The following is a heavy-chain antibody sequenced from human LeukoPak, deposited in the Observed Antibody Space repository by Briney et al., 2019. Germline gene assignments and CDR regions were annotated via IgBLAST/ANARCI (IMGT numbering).Heavy chain of an antibody. Sequence: GGSLRLSCAASGFTFSSYSMNWVRQAPGKGLEWVSSISSSSSYIYYADSMKGRFTISRDNANNSPFLQMNSLRAEDTAVYYCARGGVSVGGKFDYWGQGTLVTVSS. V-gene: IGHV3-21*01. CDR1: GFTFSSYS. CDR3: ARGGVSVGGKFDY. CDR2: ISSSSSYI. J-gene: IGHJ4*02. D-gene: IGHD4-23*01.